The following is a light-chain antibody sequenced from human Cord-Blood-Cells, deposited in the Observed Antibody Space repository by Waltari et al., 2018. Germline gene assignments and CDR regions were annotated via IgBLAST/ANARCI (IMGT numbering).Light chain of an antibody. V-gene: IGLV1-51*02. CDR1: SSNIGTNH. CDR3: GTWYSSLSAAV. Sequence: QSVLTQPPSVSAATGQKVTISCPGSSSNIGTNHVSWYQQLPGKAPKLLIYENNKRPSGIPDRFSGSKSGTSATLGITGLQTGDEADYYCGTWYSSLSAAVFGGGTQLTVL. CDR2: ENN. J-gene: IGLJ7*01.